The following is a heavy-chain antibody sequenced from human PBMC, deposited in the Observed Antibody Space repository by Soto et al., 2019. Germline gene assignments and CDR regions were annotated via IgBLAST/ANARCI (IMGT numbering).Heavy chain of an antibody. V-gene: IGHV4-34*01. J-gene: IGHJ6*03. CDR2: INHSGST. CDR3: ARVRALRFLEWLSRPYYYYYMDV. D-gene: IGHD3-3*01. Sequence: TETLSLTCAVYGGSFSSYYWSWIRQPPGKGLEWIGEINHSGSTNYNPSLKSRVTISVDTSKNQFSLKLSSVTAADTAVYYCARVRALRFLEWLSRPYYYYYMDVWGKGTTVTVSS. CDR1: GGSFSSYY.